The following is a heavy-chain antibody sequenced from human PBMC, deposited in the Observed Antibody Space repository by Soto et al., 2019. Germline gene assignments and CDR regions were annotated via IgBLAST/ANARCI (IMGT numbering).Heavy chain of an antibody. CDR3: ARRRAHYDFWCGYYTERFDY. D-gene: IGHD3-3*01. CDR2: INHSGST. Sequence: SETLSLTCAVYGGSFSGYYWSWIRQPPGKGLEWIGEINHSGSTNYNPSLKSRVTISVDTSKNQFSLKLSSVTAADTAVYYCARRRAHYDFWCGYYTERFDYWGQGTLDTVSS. V-gene: IGHV4-34*01. J-gene: IGHJ4*02. CDR1: GGSFSGYY.